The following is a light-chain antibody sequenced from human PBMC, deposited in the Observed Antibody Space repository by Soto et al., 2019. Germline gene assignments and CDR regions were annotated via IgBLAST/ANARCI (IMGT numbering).Light chain of an antibody. V-gene: IGLV2-14*03. CDR1: SRDVGAFNY. CDR2: AVS. Sequence: QSVLPQPAAVSGSPGQAITISCSGSSRDVGAFNYVSWYQQHPGKAPKLMIYAVSNRPSGASNRFSGSKAGNTASLTISGLRAEDEADYYCNSYTSNNTYVFGTETQVSGL. J-gene: IGLJ1*01. CDR3: NSYTSNNTYV.